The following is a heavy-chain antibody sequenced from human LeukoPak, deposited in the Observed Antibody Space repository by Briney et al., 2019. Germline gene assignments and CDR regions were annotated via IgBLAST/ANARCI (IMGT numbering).Heavy chain of an antibody. D-gene: IGHD2-2*01. CDR1: GFSFSTYG. CDR3: AKGVVVAPDVTPFDY. V-gene: IGHV3-30*02. Sequence: GGSLRLSCVASGFSFSTYGMHWVRQAPGKGLEWVAFIRYDGSNEYYADSVKGRFTISRDNSKNTLYLQMNSLRAEDTAVYYCAKGVVVAPDVTPFDYWGQGTLVTVSS. J-gene: IGHJ4*02. CDR2: IRYDGSNE.